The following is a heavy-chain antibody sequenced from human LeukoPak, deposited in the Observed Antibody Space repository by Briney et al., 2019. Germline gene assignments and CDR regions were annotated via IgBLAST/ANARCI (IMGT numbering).Heavy chain of an antibody. CDR2: IYPSDSDT. Sequence: GESLKISCKGSGYTFANHWIGWVRQMPGKGLEWMGIIYPSDSDTRYSPSFQGQVTISADKSISTAYLQWGSLKASDTAMYYCARQGRQRLVVVGETYFDYWGQGTLVTVSS. CDR1: GYTFANHW. CDR3: ARQGRQRLVVVGETYFDY. V-gene: IGHV5-51*01. J-gene: IGHJ4*02. D-gene: IGHD6-19*01.